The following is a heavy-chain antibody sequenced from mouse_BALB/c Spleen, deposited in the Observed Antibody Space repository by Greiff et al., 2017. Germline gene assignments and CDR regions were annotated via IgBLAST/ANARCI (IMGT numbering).Heavy chain of an antibody. CDR1: GFTFSSFG. V-gene: IGHV5-17*02. D-gene: IGHD1-1*01. Sequence: EVHLVESGGGLVQPGGSRKLSCAASGFTFSSFGMHWVRQAPEKGLEWVAYISSGSSTIYYADTVKGRFTISRDNPKNTLFLQMTSLRSEDTAMYYCARRNYYGFDYWGQGTTLTVSS. CDR3: ARRNYYGFDY. J-gene: IGHJ2*01. CDR2: ISSGSSTI.